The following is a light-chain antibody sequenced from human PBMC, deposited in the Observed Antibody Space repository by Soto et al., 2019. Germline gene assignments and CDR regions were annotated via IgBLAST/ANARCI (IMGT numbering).Light chain of an antibody. V-gene: IGLV2-14*01. CDR2: DVS. CDR1: SSDVGGYNY. Sequence: QSALTQPASVSGSPGQRLTISCTGTSSDVGGYNYVSWYQQHPGKAPKLMIYDVSNRPSGVSNRFSGSKSGNTASLTISGLQAEDEADYYCSSYTSSSHVVFGGGTKVTVL. CDR3: SSYTSSSHVV. J-gene: IGLJ2*01.